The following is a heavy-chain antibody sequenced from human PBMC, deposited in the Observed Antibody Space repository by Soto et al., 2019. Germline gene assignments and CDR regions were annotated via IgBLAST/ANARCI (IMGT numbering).Heavy chain of an antibody. CDR3: ARGGNPWLVGGDYYYYYMDD. Sequence: PGASRRLSCEASGFTLSDYYLSWIRQAPGKGLEWISYISSSGTIIYYADSVKGRFTISRDNAKKSLDLQMNSLRAEDTAVYYWARGGNPWLVGGDYYYYYMDDWGKGTTVTGSS. CDR1: GFTLSDYY. J-gene: IGHJ6*03. D-gene: IGHD6-19*01. V-gene: IGHV3-11*01. CDR2: ISSSGTII.